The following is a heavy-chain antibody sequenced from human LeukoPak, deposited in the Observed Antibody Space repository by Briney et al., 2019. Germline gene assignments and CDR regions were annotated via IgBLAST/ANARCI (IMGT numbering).Heavy chain of an antibody. Sequence: PSETLSLTCAVYGGSFSGYYWSWIRQPPGKGLEWIGEINHSGSTNYNPSLKSRVTISVDTSKNQFSLKLSSVTAADTAVYYCARAPQTYYDFWSGYSEAPQFDYWGQGTLVTVSS. CDR1: GGSFSGYY. CDR3: ARAPQTYYDFWSGYSEAPQFDY. V-gene: IGHV4-34*01. D-gene: IGHD3-3*01. J-gene: IGHJ4*02. CDR2: INHSGST.